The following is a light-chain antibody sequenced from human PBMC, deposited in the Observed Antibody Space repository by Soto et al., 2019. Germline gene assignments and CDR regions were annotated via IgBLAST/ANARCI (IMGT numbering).Light chain of an antibody. V-gene: IGLV1-40*01. CDR2: ANN. Sequence: QSVLTQPPSVSAAPGQRVTISCSGSSSNIGAGYDGHWYQQLPGTAPKLLISANNIRPSGVPDRFSGSKSGTSASLAITGLQAEDEADYYCQSYDRSLSGSGVFGGGTKLTVL. J-gene: IGLJ3*02. CDR3: QSYDRSLSGSGV. CDR1: SSNIGAGYD.